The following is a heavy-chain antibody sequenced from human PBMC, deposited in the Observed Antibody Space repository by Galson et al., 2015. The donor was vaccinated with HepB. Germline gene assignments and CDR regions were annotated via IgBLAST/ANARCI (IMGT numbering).Heavy chain of an antibody. V-gene: IGHV7-4-1*02. D-gene: IGHD2-21*02. J-gene: IGHJ5*01. CDR3: ARHVTSSLDS. CDR1: GYTFTNYA. CDR2: ISTNTGSP. Sequence: SVKVSCKASGYTFTNYAMNWVRQAPGQGLEWMGWISTNTGSPTYAQGFPGRFVFSLDTSVNTAYLQITNLQAEDTAIYYCARHVTSSLDSWGQGTLVTVSS.